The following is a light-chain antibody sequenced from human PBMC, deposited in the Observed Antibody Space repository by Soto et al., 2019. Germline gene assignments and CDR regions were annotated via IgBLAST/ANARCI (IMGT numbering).Light chain of an antibody. CDR3: HHYNSYSEA. Sequence: DIQMTQSPSTLSGSVGDRGTITCRASQTISSWLAWYQQKPGKAPKLLSYKASTLKSGVPSRFSGSGSGTEFNLTISSLQPDHFATYYCHHYNSYSEAFGQGTKVELK. CDR2: KAS. J-gene: IGKJ1*01. CDR1: QTISSW. V-gene: IGKV1-5*03.